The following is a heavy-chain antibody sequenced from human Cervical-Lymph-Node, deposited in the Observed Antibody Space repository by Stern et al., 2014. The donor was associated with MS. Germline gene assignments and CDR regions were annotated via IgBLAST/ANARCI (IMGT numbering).Heavy chain of an antibody. CDR3: ARDGSWSPLDY. CDR1: RGSISTYY. Sequence: QLQLQESGPRQVKTAETLSLTCSASRGSISTYYWSWIRKPPGKGLEWIGLASTTGTTGYTPSLRNRVTMSVDPSKNQFSLQLNSVTAADTAMYFCARDGSWSPLDYWGQGILVTVSS. J-gene: IGHJ4*02. V-gene: IGHV4-4*07. D-gene: IGHD6-13*01. CDR2: ASTTGTT.